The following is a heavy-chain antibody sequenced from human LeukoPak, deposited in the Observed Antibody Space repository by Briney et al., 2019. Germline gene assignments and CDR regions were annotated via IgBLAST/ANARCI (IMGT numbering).Heavy chain of an antibody. CDR3: ARLSNYGGHSGDGY. J-gene: IGHJ4*02. D-gene: IGHD4-23*01. V-gene: IGHV4-39*01. CDR1: GGATSSSNYY. Sequence: SETLSLTCTVSGGATSSSNYYWAWLRQPPGKGLEWVGSIFYTGTTHYNPSLKSRVTISVDTSKNQFSLKLSSVTAADTAVYYCARLSNYGGHSGDGYWGQGTLVTVSS. CDR2: IFYTGTT.